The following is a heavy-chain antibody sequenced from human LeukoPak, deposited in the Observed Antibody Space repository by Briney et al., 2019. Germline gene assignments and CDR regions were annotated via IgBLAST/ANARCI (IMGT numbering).Heavy chain of an antibody. CDR2: IYHSGST. CDR3: ARYMTTVTTYDY. V-gene: IGHV4-30-2*01. J-gene: IGHJ4*02. D-gene: IGHD4-17*01. CDR1: GGSISSGGYY. Sequence: SQTLSLTCTVSGGSISSGGYYWSWIRQPPGKGLEWIGYIYHSGSTYYNPSLKSRVTISVDRSKNQFSLKLSSVTAADTAVYYCARYMTTVTTYDYWGQGTLVTVSS.